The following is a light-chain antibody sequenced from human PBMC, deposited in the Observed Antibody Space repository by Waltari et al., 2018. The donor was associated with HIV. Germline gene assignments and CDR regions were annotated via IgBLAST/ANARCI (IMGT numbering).Light chain of an antibody. CDR3: LTYVSDSGTWK. CDR1: TIDVGNYTL. Sequence: QAPLTQPASVSGNTGQSVTITCTGTTIDVGNYTLGSCYQQHPGKAPKLLIYDVSKRPSGVSRRFSGSKSGYWASLTISGLLAEDESYYFCLTYVSDSGTWKFGGGTYLTV. J-gene: IGLJ3*02. V-gene: IGLV2-23*02. CDR2: DVS.